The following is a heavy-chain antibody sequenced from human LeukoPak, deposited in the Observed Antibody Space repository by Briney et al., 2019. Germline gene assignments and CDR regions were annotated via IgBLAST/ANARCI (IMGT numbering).Heavy chain of an antibody. D-gene: IGHD2-2*01. CDR3: ARGGFQYCSSTSCYADGAFDI. CDR2: IYYSGST. Sequence: PSQTLSLTCTVSGGSISSGGYYWSWIRQHPGKGLEWIGYIYYSGSTYYNPSLKSRVTISVDTSKNQFSLKLSSVTAADTAVYYCARGGFQYCSSTSCYADGAFDIWGQGTMVTVSS. V-gene: IGHV4-31*03. J-gene: IGHJ3*02. CDR1: GGSISSGGYY.